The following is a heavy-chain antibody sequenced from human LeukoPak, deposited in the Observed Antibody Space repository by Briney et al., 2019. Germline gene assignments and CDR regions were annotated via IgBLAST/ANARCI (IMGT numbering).Heavy chain of an antibody. CDR3: AKGFDEVSILTGGMDV. CDR1: GFTFSSYA. V-gene: IGHV3-23*01. CDR2: ISGSGGST. D-gene: IGHD7-27*01. J-gene: IGHJ6*02. Sequence: GGSLRLSCAASGFTFSSYAMSWVRQAPGKGLEWVSAISGSGGSTYYADSVKGRFTISRDKPKNTLYLQMNSLRAEDTATYYCAKGFDEVSILTGGMDVWGQGTTVTVSS.